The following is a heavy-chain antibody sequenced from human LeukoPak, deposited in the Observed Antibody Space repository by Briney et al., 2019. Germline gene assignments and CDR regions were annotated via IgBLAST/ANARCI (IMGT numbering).Heavy chain of an antibody. CDR3: ARAVSGYHISFDY. CDR1: GFTFSDYY. CDR2: IYSGGST. D-gene: IGHD3-9*01. J-gene: IGHJ4*02. V-gene: IGHV3-53*04. Sequence: PGGSLRLSCAASGFTFSDYYMSWVRQAPGKGLEWVSVIYSGGSTYYADSVKGRFTISRHNSKNTLYLQMNSLRAEDTAVYYCARAVSGYHISFDYWGQGTLVTVSS.